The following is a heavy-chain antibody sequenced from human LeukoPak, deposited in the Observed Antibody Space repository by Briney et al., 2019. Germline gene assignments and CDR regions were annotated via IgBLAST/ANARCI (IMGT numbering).Heavy chain of an antibody. CDR1: GFTFSSYS. CDR3: ARGATSYMDV. V-gene: IGHV3-48*04. D-gene: IGHD1-26*01. J-gene: IGHJ6*03. CDR2: ISSSGSTI. Sequence: GGSLRLSCAASGFTFSSYSMNWVRQAPGKGLEWVSHISSSGSTIYYADSVEGRFTISRDNAKNSLFLQMNSLRVEDTAVYYCARGATSYMDVWGKGTTVTVSS.